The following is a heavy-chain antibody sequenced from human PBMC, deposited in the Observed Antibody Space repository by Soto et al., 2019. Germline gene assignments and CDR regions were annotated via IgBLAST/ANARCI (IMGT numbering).Heavy chain of an antibody. Sequence: ASVKVSCKASGYTFTGYYMHWVRQAPGQGLEWMGWINPNSGGTNYAQKFQGRVTMTRDTSISTAYMELSRLRSDDTAVYYCARDIEYSSSSDAFDIWGQGTMVTVSS. CDR3: ARDIEYSSSSDAFDI. CDR2: INPNSGGT. J-gene: IGHJ3*02. D-gene: IGHD6-6*01. CDR1: GYTFTGYY. V-gene: IGHV1-2*02.